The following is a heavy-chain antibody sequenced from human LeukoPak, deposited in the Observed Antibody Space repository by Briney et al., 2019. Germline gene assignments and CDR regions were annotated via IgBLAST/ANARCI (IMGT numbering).Heavy chain of an antibody. Sequence: SETLSLTCAVSGGSISSGGYSWSWIRQPPGKGLEWTGYIYHSGSTYYNPSLKSRVTISVDRSKNQFSLKLSSVTAADTAVYYCAASGSYDYYYGMDVWGQGTTVTVSS. D-gene: IGHD1-26*01. CDR1: GGSISSGGYS. J-gene: IGHJ6*02. CDR3: AASGSYDYYYGMDV. V-gene: IGHV4-30-2*01. CDR2: IYHSGST.